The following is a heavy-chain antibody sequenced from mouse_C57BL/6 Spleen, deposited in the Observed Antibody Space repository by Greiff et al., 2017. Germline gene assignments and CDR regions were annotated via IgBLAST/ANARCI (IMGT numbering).Heavy chain of an antibody. CDR3: ARRIPQYYGSTLYWYFDV. CDR2: LDPSDSYT. D-gene: IGHD1-1*01. J-gene: IGHJ1*03. CDR1: GYTFTSYW. V-gene: IGHV1-69*01. Sequence: QVQLQQPGAELVMPGASVKLSCKASGYTFTSYWMPWVKQRPGQGLEWIGELDPSDSYTNYNQQFQGKSTLTVDKSSSTAYMQLSSLTSEDAAVYYCARRIPQYYGSTLYWYFDVWGTGTTVTGSS.